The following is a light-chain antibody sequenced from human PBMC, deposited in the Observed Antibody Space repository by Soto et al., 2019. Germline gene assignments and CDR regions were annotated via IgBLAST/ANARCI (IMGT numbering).Light chain of an antibody. Sequence: NFMLTQPHSVSDSPGKTVIISCTRSSGSIASSYVQWYQQRPGSSPTTVIYEDNQRPSGVPDQFSGSIDSSSNSASLTISGLETEDEADYFCQSYDATNQVFGGGTKLTVL. CDR3: QSYDATNQV. CDR2: EDN. J-gene: IGLJ3*02. CDR1: SGSIASSY. V-gene: IGLV6-57*01.